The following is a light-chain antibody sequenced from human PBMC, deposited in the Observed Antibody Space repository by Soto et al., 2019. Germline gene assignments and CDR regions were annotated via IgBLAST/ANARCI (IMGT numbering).Light chain of an antibody. V-gene: IGLV2-14*01. CDR2: DVS. J-gene: IGLJ2*01. CDR1: SSDVGGYNY. Sequence: QSALTQPASVSGSPGQSFTISCTGTSSDVGGYNYVSWYQQHPGKAPKLMIYDVSNRPSGVSNRFSGSKSGNTASLTISGLQAEDEADYYCSSYTNSSPLVVFGGGTKVTVL. CDR3: SSYTNSSPLVV.